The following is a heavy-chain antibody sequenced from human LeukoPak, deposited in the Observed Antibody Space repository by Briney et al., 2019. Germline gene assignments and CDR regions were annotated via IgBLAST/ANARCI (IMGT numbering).Heavy chain of an antibody. CDR1: RGSISDSSYY. J-gene: IGHJ4*02. D-gene: IGHD3-3*01. CDR3: ARQYYDLWSGFDD. CDR2: IYYSGST. Sequence: SETLSLTCTVSRGSISDSSYYWGWIRQPPGKGLEWIGSIYYSGSTYYNPSLKSRVTISVDTSKNQFSLKLNFMTAADTAVYFCARQYYDLWSGFDDWGQGTLVTVSS. V-gene: IGHV4-39*01.